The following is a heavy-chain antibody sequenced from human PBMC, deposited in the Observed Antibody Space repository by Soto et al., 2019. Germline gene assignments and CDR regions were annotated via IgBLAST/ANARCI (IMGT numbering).Heavy chain of an antibody. D-gene: IGHD2-15*01. CDR3: ARESPGAVVGYYYYRMDV. Sequence: PSETLSLTCNFSCGSIISYYWSWIRQPPGKGLEWIGYVFYSGSINYNPSLKSRVTISVDTSKNQFSLKLSSVTAADTAVYYCARESPGAVVGYYYYRMDVWGQGTTVTVSS. CDR1: CGSIISYY. CDR2: VFYSGSI. V-gene: IGHV4-59*01. J-gene: IGHJ6*02.